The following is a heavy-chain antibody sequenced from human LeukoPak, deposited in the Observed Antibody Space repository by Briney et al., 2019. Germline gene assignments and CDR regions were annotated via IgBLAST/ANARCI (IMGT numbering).Heavy chain of an antibody. CDR3: ARDLSVAGTFDY. J-gene: IGHJ4*02. D-gene: IGHD6-19*01. CDR1: GFTFSSYA. Sequence: PGGSLRLSCAASGFTFSSYAMSWVRQAPGKGLEWVSAISGSGGSTYYADSVKGRFTISRDNAKNSLYLQMNSLRDEDTAVYYCARDLSVAGTFDYWGQGTLVTVSS. V-gene: IGHV3-23*01. CDR2: ISGSGGST.